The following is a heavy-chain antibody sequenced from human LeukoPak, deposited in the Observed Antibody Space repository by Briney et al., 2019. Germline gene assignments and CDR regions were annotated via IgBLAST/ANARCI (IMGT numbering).Heavy chain of an antibody. CDR2: VNHSGST. D-gene: IGHD1-14*01. CDR1: GGSISSSSYY. J-gene: IGHJ3*02. V-gene: IGHV4-39*07. CDR3: AIGINDAFDI. Sequence: SETLSLTCTVSGGSISSSSYYWGWIRQPPGKGLEWIGEVNHSGSTNYNPSLKSRVTISVDTSKNQFSLKLSSVTAADTAVYYCAIGINDAFDIWGQGTMVTVSS.